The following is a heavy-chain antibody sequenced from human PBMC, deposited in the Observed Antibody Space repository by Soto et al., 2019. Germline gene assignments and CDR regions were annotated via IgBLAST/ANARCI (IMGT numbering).Heavy chain of an antibody. CDR3: ERVAY. CDR1: GFTFSDYF. V-gene: IGHV3-11*06. Sequence: GGSLRLSCAASGFTFSDYFMSWIRQAPGKGLEWLSYISTGGSDTCYADSVKGRFIISRDNAQNSLFLQMNTLRPEDTAMYYCERVAYWGPGTQVTVSS. J-gene: IGHJ4*02. CDR2: ISTGGSDT.